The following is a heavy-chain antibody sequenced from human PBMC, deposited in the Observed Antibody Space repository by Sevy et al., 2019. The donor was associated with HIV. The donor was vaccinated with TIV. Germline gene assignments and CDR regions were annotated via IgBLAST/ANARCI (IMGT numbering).Heavy chain of an antibody. V-gene: IGHV1-69*13. CDR2: IIPIFGTA. J-gene: IGHJ3*02. D-gene: IGHD2-15*01. Sequence: ASVKVSCKASGGTFSSYAISWVRQAPGQGLEWMAGIIPIFGTANYAQKFQGRVTITADESTSTAYMELSSLRSEDTAVYYCARYCSSGSCYTNDAFDIWGQGTMVTVSS. CDR3: ARYCSSGSCYTNDAFDI. CDR1: GGTFSSYA.